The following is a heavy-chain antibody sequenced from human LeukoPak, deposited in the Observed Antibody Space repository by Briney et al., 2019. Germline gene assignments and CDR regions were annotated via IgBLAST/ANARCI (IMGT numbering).Heavy chain of an antibody. CDR2: INHSGST. CDR3: ARGRWQLGFDY. Sequence: SETLSLACAVYGGSFSGYYWSWIRQPPGKGLEWIGEINHSGSTNYNPSLKSRVTISVDTSKNQFSLKLSSVTAADTAVYYYARGRWQLGFDYWGQGTLVTVSS. V-gene: IGHV4-34*01. D-gene: IGHD6-6*01. CDR1: GGSFSGYY. J-gene: IGHJ4*02.